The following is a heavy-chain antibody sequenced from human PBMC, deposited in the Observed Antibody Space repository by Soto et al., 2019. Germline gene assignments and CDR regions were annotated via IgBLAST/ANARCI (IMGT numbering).Heavy chain of an antibody. J-gene: IGHJ6*02. D-gene: IGHD2-2*01. CDR1: GFTFNYYD. CDR3: ADPVPAAPHYHYYNMDV. Sequence: EVQLLETGGGLAQPGGSLRLSCAASGFTFNYYDMSWVRQAPGKGLEWVSTISSSGVTTYYADSVKGRFTISRDNSKNTLYLQMNSLRAEDTAVYYWADPVPAAPHYHYYNMDVWGQGTTVTVSS. CDR2: ISSSGVTT. V-gene: IGHV3-23*01.